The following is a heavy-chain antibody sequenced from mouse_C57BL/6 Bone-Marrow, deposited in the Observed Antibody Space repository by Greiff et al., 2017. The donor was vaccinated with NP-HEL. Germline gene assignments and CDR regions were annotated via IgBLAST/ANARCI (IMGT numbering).Heavy chain of an antibody. Sequence: QQSCKASGYTFTSYWMHWVKQRPGQGLEWIGEIDPSDSYTNYNQKFKGKSTLTVDKSSSTAYMQLSSLTSEDSAVYYCARGDDEDYWGQGTTLTVSS. CDR2: IDPSDSYT. CDR3: ARGDDEDY. J-gene: IGHJ2*01. V-gene: IGHV1-69*01. D-gene: IGHD2-3*01. CDR1: GYTFTSYW.